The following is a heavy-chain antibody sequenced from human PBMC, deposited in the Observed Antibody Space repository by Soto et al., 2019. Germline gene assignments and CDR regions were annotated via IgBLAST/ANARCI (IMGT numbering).Heavy chain of an antibody. Sequence: QVQLQESGPGLVKPSQTLSLTCSVSGDSISSSGYYWSWIRQHPGRGLEWIGHIYYSESTYYNPSLKSRVTISVDTFKNQFSLNLSSVTAADTAVYYCARDSGFYSSSPFDYWGQGTLVTVSS. D-gene: IGHD6-6*01. CDR3: ARDSGFYSSSPFDY. V-gene: IGHV4-31*03. CDR2: IYYSEST. CDR1: GDSISSSGYY. J-gene: IGHJ4*02.